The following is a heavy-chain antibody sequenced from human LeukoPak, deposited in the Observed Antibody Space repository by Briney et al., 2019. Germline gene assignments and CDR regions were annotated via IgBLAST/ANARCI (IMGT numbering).Heavy chain of an antibody. D-gene: IGHD2-2*01. CDR1: GFTFSRYW. J-gene: IGHJ3*02. CDR3: ASSVYQGRVVPVQNAFDI. CDR2: INPDGSTT. V-gene: IGHV3-74*01. Sequence: GESLRLSCAASGFTFSRYWIHWVRQAPGKGLEWVSRINPDGSTTTYADSVKGRFTISRDNAKNSLYLQMNSLRAEDTAVYYCASSVYQGRVVPVQNAFDIWGQGTMVTVSS.